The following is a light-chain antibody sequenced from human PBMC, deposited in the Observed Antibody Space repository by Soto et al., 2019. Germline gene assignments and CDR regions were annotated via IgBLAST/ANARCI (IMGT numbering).Light chain of an antibody. CDR2: GAS. Sequence: EIVLTQSPGTLSLSPGERATLSCRASQSVSSSYLAWYQQKPGQAPRLLIYGASSRATGIPDSFSGSGSGTDSTLTISRLEPEDYAVYYCQQYGSSPLFTFGPGTKVDIK. J-gene: IGKJ3*01. CDR3: QQYGSSPLFT. CDR1: QSVSSSY. V-gene: IGKV3-20*01.